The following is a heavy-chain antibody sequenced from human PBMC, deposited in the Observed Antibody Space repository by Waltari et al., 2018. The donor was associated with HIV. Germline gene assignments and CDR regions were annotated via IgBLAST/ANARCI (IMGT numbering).Heavy chain of an antibody. CDR1: GGSLSTGCSY. V-gene: IGHV4-61*02. CDR3: ARDGDYVPFDY. D-gene: IGHD4-17*01. Sequence: QVQLQESGPGLVKPSQTLSLTCTASGGSLSTGCSYWSWIRQPAGKGLEWIGRIYTSGSTNYNPSLKSRVTISVDTSKNQFSLKLSSVTAADTAVYYCARDGDYVPFDYWGQGTLVTVSS. J-gene: IGHJ4*02. CDR2: IYTSGST.